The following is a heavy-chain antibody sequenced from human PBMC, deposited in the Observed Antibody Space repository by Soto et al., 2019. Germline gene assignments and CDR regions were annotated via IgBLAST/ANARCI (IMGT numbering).Heavy chain of an antibody. CDR3: AKALVVVVATPMDV. CDR2: ISGSGGST. D-gene: IGHD2-15*01. Sequence: PGGSLRLSCAASGFTFSSYAMSWVRQAPGKGLEWVSAISGSGGSTYYADSVKGRFTISRDNSKNTLYLQMNSLRAEDTAVYYCAKALVVVVATPMDVCGKGTTVTVSS. CDR1: GFTFSSYA. J-gene: IGHJ6*04. V-gene: IGHV3-23*01.